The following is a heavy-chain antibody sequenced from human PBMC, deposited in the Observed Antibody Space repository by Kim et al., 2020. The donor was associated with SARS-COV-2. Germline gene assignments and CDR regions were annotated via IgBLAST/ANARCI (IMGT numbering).Heavy chain of an antibody. J-gene: IGHJ4*02. CDR2: IHSGDNA. D-gene: IGHD6-19*01. V-gene: IGHV3-66*01. CDR1: GFPVTGNY. CDR3: GRGQGQQWLLPLDY. Sequence: GGSLRLSCATSGFPVTGNYMTWVRQPPGKGLEWLSDIHSGDNATYSDHAGGRLSISRDGATNTLYLQMNKVRVEDRAVYYCGRGQGQQWLLPLDYWGPETLDLVSS.